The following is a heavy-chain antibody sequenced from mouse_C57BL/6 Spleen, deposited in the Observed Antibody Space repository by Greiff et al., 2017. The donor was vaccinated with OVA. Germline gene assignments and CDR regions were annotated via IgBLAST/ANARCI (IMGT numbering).Heavy chain of an antibody. CDR1: GYTFTSYW. J-gene: IGHJ3*01. D-gene: IGHD3-2*02. V-gene: IGHV1-69*01. CDR2: IDPSDSYT. Sequence: QVQLQQSGAELVMPGASVKLSCKASGYTFTSYWMHWVKQRPGQGLEWIGEIDPSDSYTNYNQKFKGKSTLTVDKSSSTAYMQLSSLTSEDSAVYYCARPLDSSGYPWFAYWGQGTLVTVSA. CDR3: ARPLDSSGYPWFAY.